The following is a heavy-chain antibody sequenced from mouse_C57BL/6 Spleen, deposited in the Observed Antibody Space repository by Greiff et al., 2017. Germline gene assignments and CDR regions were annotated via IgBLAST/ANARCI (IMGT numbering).Heavy chain of an antibody. Sequence: VQLQQSGAELVRPGASVKLSCKASGYTFTDYYINWVKRRPGQGLEWIARIYPGSGNTYYNEKFKGKATLTAEKSSSTAYMQLSSLTSEDSAVYFCAREGGLQGFAYWGQGTLVTVSA. CDR1: GYTFTDYY. CDR3: AREGGLQGFAY. V-gene: IGHV1-76*01. CDR2: IYPGSGNT. D-gene: IGHD2-4*01. J-gene: IGHJ3*01.